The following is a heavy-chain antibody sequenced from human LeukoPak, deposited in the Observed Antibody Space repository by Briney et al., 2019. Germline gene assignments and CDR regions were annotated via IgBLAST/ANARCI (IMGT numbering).Heavy chain of an antibody. D-gene: IGHD4-17*01. CDR2: ISSSSSYM. J-gene: IGHJ4*02. CDR1: GFTFSSYS. Sequence: GGSLRLSCAASGFTFSSYSMNWVRQAPGKGLEWVSSISSSSSYMYYADSVKGRFTISRDNAKNSLYLQMNSLRAEDTAVYYCARDSDLGYGDYLHFDYWGQGTLVTVSS. CDR3: ARDSDLGYGDYLHFDY. V-gene: IGHV3-21*04.